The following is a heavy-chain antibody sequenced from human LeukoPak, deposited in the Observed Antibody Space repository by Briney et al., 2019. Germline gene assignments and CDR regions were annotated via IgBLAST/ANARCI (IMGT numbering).Heavy chain of an antibody. Sequence: ASVKVSCKASGYTFTSYDINWVRQATGQGLEWMGWMNPNSGNTSYAQKFQGRVTMTRNTSISTAYMELSSLRSEDTTVYYCARARRYSSSSDYYYYMDVWGKGTTATVSS. J-gene: IGHJ6*03. V-gene: IGHV1-8*01. CDR2: MNPNSGNT. D-gene: IGHD6-6*01. CDR1: GYTFTSYD. CDR3: ARARRYSSSSDYYYYMDV.